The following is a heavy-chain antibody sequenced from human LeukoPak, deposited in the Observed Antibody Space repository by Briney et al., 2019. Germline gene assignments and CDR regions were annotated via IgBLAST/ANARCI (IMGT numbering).Heavy chain of an antibody. Sequence: GGSLRLSCAASGFTFSSYAMSWVRQAPGKGLEWVSAISGSGGSTYYADSVKGRFTISRDNSKNTLYLQMNSLRAEDTAVCYCAKTPWGGYDSGFDYWGQGTLVTVSS. V-gene: IGHV3-23*01. CDR2: ISGSGGST. CDR1: GFTFSSYA. D-gene: IGHD5-12*01. CDR3: AKTPWGGYDSGFDY. J-gene: IGHJ4*02.